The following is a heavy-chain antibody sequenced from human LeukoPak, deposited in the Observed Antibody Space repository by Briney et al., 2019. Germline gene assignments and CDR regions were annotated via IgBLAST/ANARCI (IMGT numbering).Heavy chain of an antibody. CDR1: GGSISSSSYY. D-gene: IGHD1-7*01. Sequence: SETLSLTCTVSGGSISSSSYYWGWLRQPPGKGLEWIGSIYYSGSTYYNPSLKSRVTISVDTCKNQFSLKLSSVTAADTAVYYCATTGTTGFDYWGQGTLVTVSS. CDR3: ATTGTTGFDY. V-gene: IGHV4-39*01. CDR2: IYYSGST. J-gene: IGHJ4*02.